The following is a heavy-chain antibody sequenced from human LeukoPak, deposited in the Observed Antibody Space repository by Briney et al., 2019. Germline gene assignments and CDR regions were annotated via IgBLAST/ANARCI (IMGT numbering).Heavy chain of an antibody. CDR2: ISYDGSNK. V-gene: IGHV3-30*18. CDR1: GFTFSSYG. J-gene: IGHJ6*03. D-gene: IGHD6-6*01. Sequence: GGSLRLSCAASGFTFSSYGMHWVRQAPGKGLEWVAVISYDGSNKYYADSVKGRFTISRDNSKNTLYLQMNSLRAEDTAVYYCAKVGSSDAPNYYYYYYMDVWGKGTTVTVSS. CDR3: AKVGSSDAPNYYYYYYMDV.